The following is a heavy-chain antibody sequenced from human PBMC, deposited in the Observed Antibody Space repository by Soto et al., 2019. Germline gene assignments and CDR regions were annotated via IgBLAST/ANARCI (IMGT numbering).Heavy chain of an antibody. V-gene: IGHV3-23*01. CDR1: GFTFSSYA. D-gene: IGHD3-10*01. CDR3: VKEEYYYGSGGPSGNNWIDP. Sequence: PGGSLRLSCAASGFTFSSYAMSWVRQAPGKGLEWVSAISGSGGSTYYADSVKGRFTISRDNSKNTLYLQMNSLRAEDTAVYYCVKEEYYYGSGGPSGNNWIDPSGQGTLVTVST. CDR2: ISGSGGST. J-gene: IGHJ5*02.